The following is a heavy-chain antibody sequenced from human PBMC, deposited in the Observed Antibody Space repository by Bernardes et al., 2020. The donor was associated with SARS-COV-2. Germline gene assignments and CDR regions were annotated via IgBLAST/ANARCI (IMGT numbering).Heavy chain of an antibody. J-gene: IGHJ3*02. Sequence: GGSLRLSCAASGFTFSDYYMIWVRQAPGKGLEWLSYISNKSRYIKYADSVKGRFTIFRDNGGSSLSLQMTGLRPEDTAVYYCARGIGASILGGGALDIWGQGTMVTVSA. CDR1: GFTFSDYY. D-gene: IGHD3-16*01. CDR3: ARGIGASILGGGALDI. V-gene: IGHV3-11*05. CDR2: ISNKSRYI.